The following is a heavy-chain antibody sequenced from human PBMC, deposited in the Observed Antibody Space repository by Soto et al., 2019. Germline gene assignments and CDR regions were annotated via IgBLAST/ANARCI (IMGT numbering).Heavy chain of an antibody. D-gene: IGHD1-26*01. V-gene: IGHV3-48*02. CDR2: ISSSSSTI. CDR3: ARGGRYLPVDY. Sequence: EVQLVASGGGLVQPGGSLRLSCAASGFSFSTDSMNWVRQPPGKGLEWVSYISSSSSTIYYADSVKGRFTISSDNGKNSLYLQMSSLRDEDTAVYYCARGGRYLPVDYWGQGTLLTVSS. J-gene: IGHJ4*02. CDR1: GFSFSTDS.